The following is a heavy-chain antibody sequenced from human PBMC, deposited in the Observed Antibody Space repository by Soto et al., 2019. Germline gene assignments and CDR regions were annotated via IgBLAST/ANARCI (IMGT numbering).Heavy chain of an antibody. V-gene: IGHV3-30*18. CDR3: AKDRAIQLWLRDAFDI. CDR2: ISYDGSNK. Sequence: TGGSLRLSCAASGFTFSSYGMHWVRQAPGKGLEWVAVISYDGSNKYYADSVKGRFTISRDNSKNTLYLQMNSLRAEDTAVYYCAKDRAIQLWLRDAFDIWGQGTMVTVSS. J-gene: IGHJ3*02. CDR1: GFTFSSYG. D-gene: IGHD5-18*01.